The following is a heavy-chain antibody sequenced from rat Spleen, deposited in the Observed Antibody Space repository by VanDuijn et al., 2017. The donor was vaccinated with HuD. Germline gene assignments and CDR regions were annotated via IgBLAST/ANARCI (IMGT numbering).Heavy chain of an antibody. D-gene: IGHD1-10*01. Sequence: EVQLQESGPGLVKPSQSLSLTCSVTFYSITSSYSWSWIRKFPGNKLEWMGYINSAASTNYNPSLKSRISITRDTSKNQFFLQVNSVTTEDTATYYCARDNNYKAYWGQGVMVTVSS. CDR1: FYSITSSYS. CDR2: INSAAST. V-gene: IGHV3-3*01. J-gene: IGHJ2*01. CDR3: ARDNNYKAY.